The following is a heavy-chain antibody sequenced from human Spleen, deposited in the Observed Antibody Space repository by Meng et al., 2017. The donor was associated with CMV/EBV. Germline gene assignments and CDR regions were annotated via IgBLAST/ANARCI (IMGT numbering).Heavy chain of an antibody. V-gene: IGHV3-23*01. J-gene: IGHJ4*02. CDR1: GFRFSSHA. Sequence: GESLKISCAASGFRFSSHAMIWVRQAPGKGLEWVSTISGSGGSTFYADSVKGRFTISRDNPKNTLYVQMKSLRAEDTAVYYCAKTHRSVATTGDFDYWGQGTLVTVSS. CDR2: ISGSGGST. D-gene: IGHD5-12*01. CDR3: AKTHRSVATTGDFDY.